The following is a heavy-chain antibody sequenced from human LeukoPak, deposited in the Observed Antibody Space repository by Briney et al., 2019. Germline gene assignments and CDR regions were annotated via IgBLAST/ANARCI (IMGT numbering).Heavy chain of an antibody. D-gene: IGHD3-10*01. CDR3: AKVASIYGSGSFSFDY. CDR1: GFTFSSYG. CDR2: IRYDGSNK. Sequence: GGSLRLSCAASGFTFSSYGMHWVRQAPGKGLEWVAFIRYDGSNKYYADSVKGRFTISRDNSKNTLYLQMNSLRAEDTAVYYCAKVASIYGSGSFSFDYWGQGTLVTVSS. J-gene: IGHJ4*02. V-gene: IGHV3-30*02.